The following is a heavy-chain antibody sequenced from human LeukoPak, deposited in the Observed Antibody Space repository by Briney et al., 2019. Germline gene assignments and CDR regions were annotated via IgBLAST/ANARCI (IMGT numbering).Heavy chain of an antibody. J-gene: IGHJ4*02. D-gene: IGHD6-19*01. CDR3: AKDLRVSSGWYDAFGY. CDR2: ISSDGSST. Sequence: PGGSLRLSCAASGFTFSSYWMHWVRQAPGKGLVWVSRISSDGSSTTYADSVKGRFTISRDNSKNTLYLQMNSLRAEDTAVYYCAKDLRVSSGWYDAFGYWGQGTLVTVSS. V-gene: IGHV3-74*01. CDR1: GFTFSSYW.